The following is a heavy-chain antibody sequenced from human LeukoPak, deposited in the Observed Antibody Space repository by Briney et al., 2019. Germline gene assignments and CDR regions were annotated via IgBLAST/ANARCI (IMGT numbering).Heavy chain of an antibody. CDR2: ITTSSSYI. CDR3: ARVLLGGSGSYLDACDI. CDR1: GSTFSSYS. V-gene: IGHV3-21*01. Sequence: GGSLRLSCAASGSTFSSYSMNWVRQAPGKGLEWVSSITTSSSYIHYADSVKGRFTISRDNAKNSLYLQMNSLRAEDTAVYYCARVLLGGSGSYLDACDILGQGTMVTVSS. J-gene: IGHJ3*02. D-gene: IGHD3-10*01.